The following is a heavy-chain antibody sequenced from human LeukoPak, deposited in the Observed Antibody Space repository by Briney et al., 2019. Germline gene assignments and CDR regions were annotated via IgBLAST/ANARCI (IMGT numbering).Heavy chain of an antibody. D-gene: IGHD2-2*01. V-gene: IGHV3-74*01. CDR1: GFTFRNFW. CDR3: ARTLGVPSAFDP. J-gene: IGHJ5*02. CDR2: INSDGSST. Sequence: QPGGSLRLSCAASGFTFRNFWMHWVRQAPGKGLLWVSRINSDGSSTTYADSVKGRFSISRDNAKNTLYLQMNSLRAEGTAVYYCARTLGVPSAFDPWGQGTLVTVSS.